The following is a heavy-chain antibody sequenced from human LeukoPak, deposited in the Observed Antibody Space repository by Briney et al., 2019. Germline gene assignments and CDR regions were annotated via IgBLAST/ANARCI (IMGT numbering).Heavy chain of an antibody. CDR1: GFTFSAYE. Sequence: GGSLRLFCAASGFTFSAYEMNWVRQAPGKGLEWLAYINRLGSTTMYADSAKGRFTISRDNAKNSLYLQMNSLRDGDTAVYFCVGDYGDYAGRLAHWGQGTLVTASS. V-gene: IGHV3-48*03. J-gene: IGHJ4*02. CDR3: VGDYGDYAGRLAH. D-gene: IGHD4-17*01. CDR2: INRLGSTT.